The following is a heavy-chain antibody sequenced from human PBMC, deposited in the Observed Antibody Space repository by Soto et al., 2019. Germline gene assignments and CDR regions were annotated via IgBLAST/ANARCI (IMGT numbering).Heavy chain of an antibody. CDR3: AGSPRRITMVRGVSSLPAVIYGMDV. V-gene: IGHV4-39*01. CDR1: GGSISSSSYY. Sequence: QLLLQESGPGLVKPSETLSLTCTVSGGSISSSSYYWGWIRQPPGKGLEWIGSIYYSGSTYYNPSLKSRVTISVDTSKNQFSLKLSSVTAADTAVYYCAGSPRRITMVRGVSSLPAVIYGMDVWGQGTTVTVSS. D-gene: IGHD3-10*01. J-gene: IGHJ6*02. CDR2: IYYSGST.